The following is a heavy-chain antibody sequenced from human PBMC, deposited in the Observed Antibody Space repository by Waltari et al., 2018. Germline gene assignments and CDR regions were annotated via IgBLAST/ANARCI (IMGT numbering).Heavy chain of an antibody. V-gene: IGHV1-2*06. CDR1: GYTVTGYY. CDR3: ARDRLAAAGRALPVYFDY. CDR2: INPNSGGT. J-gene: IGHJ4*02. Sequence: QVQLVQSGAEVKKPGASVKVSCKASGYTVTGYYMHWVRQAPGQGLEWMGRINPNSGGTNYAQKFQGRVTMTRDTSISTAYMELSRLRSDDTAVYYCARDRLAAAGRALPVYFDYWGQGTLVTVSS. D-gene: IGHD6-13*01.